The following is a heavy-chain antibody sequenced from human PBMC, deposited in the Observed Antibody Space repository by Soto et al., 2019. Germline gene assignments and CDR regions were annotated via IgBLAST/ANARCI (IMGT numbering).Heavy chain of an antibody. CDR3: ARGVRYYDFRSGYSGGYYYYGMDV. Sequence: SETLSLTCAVYGGSFSGYYWSWIRQPPGKGLEWIGEINHSGSTNYNPSLKSRVTISVDTSKNQFSLKLSSVTAADTAVYYCARGVRYYDFRSGYSGGYYYYGMDVWGQGTTVTVSS. CDR1: GGSFSGYY. D-gene: IGHD3-3*01. CDR2: INHSGST. J-gene: IGHJ6*02. V-gene: IGHV4-34*01.